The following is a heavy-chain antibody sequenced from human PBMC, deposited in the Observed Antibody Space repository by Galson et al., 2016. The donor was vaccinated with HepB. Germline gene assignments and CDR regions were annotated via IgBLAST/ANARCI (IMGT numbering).Heavy chain of an antibody. CDR3: VREGGYCYGDSCRYFDL. CDR1: GFTFSSDS. CDR2: ISRSSSLI. Sequence: SLRLSCADSGFTFSSDSMNWVRQAPGKGLEWISSISRSSSLIYYADSVTGRFTISRDNAKRSLYLQMNSLRVEDTAVYYCVREGGYCYGDSCRYFDLWGRGNGVTVSS. D-gene: IGHD2-15*01. V-gene: IGHV3-21*01. J-gene: IGHJ2*01.